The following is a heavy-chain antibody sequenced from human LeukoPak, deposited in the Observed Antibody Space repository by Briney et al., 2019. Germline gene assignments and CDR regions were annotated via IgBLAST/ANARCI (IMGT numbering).Heavy chain of an antibody. CDR3: AGGYCSGGSCYLYFQH. D-gene: IGHD2-15*01. CDR1: GGSISSYY. V-gene: IGHV4-59*01. J-gene: IGHJ1*01. Sequence: SETLSLTCTVSGGSISSYYWSWIRQPPGKGPEWIGYIYYSGSTNYNPSLKSRVTISVDTSKNQFSLKLSSVTAADTAVYYCAGGYCSGGSCYLYFQHWGQGTLVTVSS. CDR2: IYYSGST.